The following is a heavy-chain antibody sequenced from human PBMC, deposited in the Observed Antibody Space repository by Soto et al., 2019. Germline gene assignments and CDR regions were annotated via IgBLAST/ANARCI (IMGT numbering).Heavy chain of an antibody. CDR3: EREASSTGLHLDH. D-gene: IGHD6-6*01. CDR1: GFIFSNYA. J-gene: IGHJ4*02. V-gene: IGHV3-23*01. Sequence: EVQLLESGGHLVQPGGSLRLSCAASGFIFSNYAMSWVRQAPGKGLEWVSFIRGRGSNTYYADTAKGRFTISRGNPKNMFYVQMNCLRAEDAAVYFCEREASSTGLHLDHWGRGTLVTVS. CDR2: IRGRGSNT.